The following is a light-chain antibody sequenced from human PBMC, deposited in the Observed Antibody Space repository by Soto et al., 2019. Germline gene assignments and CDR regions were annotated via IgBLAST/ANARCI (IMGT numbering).Light chain of an antibody. CDR3: QQYNNWPPA. Sequence: EIVMTQAPATLSLSPGERATPSCRASQSVSSNLAWYQQKPGQAPRLLIYGASTRATGIPARFSGSGSGTEFTLTISSLQSEDFAVYYCQQYNNWPPAFGGGTKVDIK. CDR2: GAS. V-gene: IGKV3-15*01. CDR1: QSVSSN. J-gene: IGKJ4*01.